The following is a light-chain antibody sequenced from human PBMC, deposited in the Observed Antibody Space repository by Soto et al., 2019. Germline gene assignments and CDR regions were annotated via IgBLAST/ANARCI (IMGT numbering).Light chain of an antibody. J-gene: IGKJ5*01. CDR3: QQYNSWPPIT. Sequence: EIVMTQSPDTLYVSPLEGAILSCSSSQSVRTKLARYQQKAGQAPRLLIYGASTRATGIPDRFSGSGSGTEFTLTISSLQSEDFAVYYCQQYNSWPPITFGQGTRLEIK. CDR2: GAS. CDR1: QSVRTK. V-gene: IGKV3-15*01.